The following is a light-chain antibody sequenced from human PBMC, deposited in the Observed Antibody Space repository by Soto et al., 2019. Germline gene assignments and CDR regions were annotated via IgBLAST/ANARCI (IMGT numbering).Light chain of an antibody. CDR3: QQYGDSPT. CDR2: ETS. V-gene: IGKV3-20*01. CDR1: QSVSAGY. Sequence: DIVLTQSPGTLSLSPGERATLSCRASQSVSAGYFAWYQQRPGQAPRLLIYETSSRTTGLPASFSGSGSGTDFTLTISRLEPEDFAVYYCQQYGDSPTFGQGTKVEIK. J-gene: IGKJ1*01.